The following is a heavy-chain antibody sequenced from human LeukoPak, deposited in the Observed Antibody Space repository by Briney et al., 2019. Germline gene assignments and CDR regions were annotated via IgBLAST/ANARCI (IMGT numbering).Heavy chain of an antibody. CDR1: GGSISSSSYY. Sequence: SETLSLTCTVSGGSISSSSYYWGWIRQPPGKGLEWIGSIYYSGSTYYNPSLKSLVTISVDTSKNQFSLKLSSVTAADTAVYYCARLFPRGSSREYFQHWGQGTLVTVSS. D-gene: IGHD6-13*01. CDR3: ARLFPRGSSREYFQH. CDR2: IYYSGST. V-gene: IGHV4-39*01. J-gene: IGHJ1*01.